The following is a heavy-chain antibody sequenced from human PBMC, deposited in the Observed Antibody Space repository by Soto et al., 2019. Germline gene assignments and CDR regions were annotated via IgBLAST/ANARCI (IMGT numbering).Heavy chain of an antibody. V-gene: IGHV1-46*01. CDR3: ARSALSWELLLRYSGPQFDY. Sequence: GASVKVSCKASGYSFTSYYLHWVRQAPGQGLEWMGIINPTGGSTRYPQKFQGRLTMTMDTSTSTVYMDLSSLRFEDTAVYYCARSALSWELLLRYSGPQFDYWGQGTLVTVSS. J-gene: IGHJ4*02. CDR1: GYSFTSYY. D-gene: IGHD1-26*01. CDR2: INPTGGST.